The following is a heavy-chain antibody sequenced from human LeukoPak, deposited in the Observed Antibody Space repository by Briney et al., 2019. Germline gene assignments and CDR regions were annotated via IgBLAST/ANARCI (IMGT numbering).Heavy chain of an antibody. CDR3: AKEMVFGSLDP. CDR1: GFTFSSYS. V-gene: IGHV3-48*01. CDR2: ISSSSSTI. J-gene: IGHJ5*02. D-gene: IGHD1-26*01. Sequence: GSLRLSCAASGFTFSSYSMNWVRQAPGKGLEWVSYISSSSSTIYYADSVKGRFTISRDNAKNSLYLQMNSLRAEDTAVYYCAKEMVFGSLDPWGQGTLVTVSS.